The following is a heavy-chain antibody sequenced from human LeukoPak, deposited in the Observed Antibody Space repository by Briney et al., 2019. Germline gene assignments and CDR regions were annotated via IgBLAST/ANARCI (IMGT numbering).Heavy chain of an antibody. V-gene: IGHV4-39*07. CDR3: AREYYSYYYMDV. CDR2: IYYSGTT. Sequence: SETLSLTCTVSGGSISSYYWGWIRQPPGKGLEWIGNIYYSGTTYYNPSLKSRVTISVDTSKNQFSLKLRSVTAADTAVYYCAREYYSYYYMDVWGKGTTVTVSS. J-gene: IGHJ6*03. CDR1: GGSISSYY.